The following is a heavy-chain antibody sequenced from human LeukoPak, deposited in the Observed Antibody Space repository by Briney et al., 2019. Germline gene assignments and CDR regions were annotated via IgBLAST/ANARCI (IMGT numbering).Heavy chain of an antibody. J-gene: IGHJ6*03. V-gene: IGHV1-8*03. CDR3: ASGPACTSYGASCYYYLDV. D-gene: IGHD1-26*01. Sequence: ASVSLSFTSSGYTFTNYDIHWVRQSTGKGREGMGWWNPRCGNTRYAEKFQDRLNINRHSSITKHYMELNSLRSEDAAVYSCASGPACTSYGASCYYYLDVWGRGTRVTVSS. CDR1: GYTFTNYD. CDR2: WNPRCGNT.